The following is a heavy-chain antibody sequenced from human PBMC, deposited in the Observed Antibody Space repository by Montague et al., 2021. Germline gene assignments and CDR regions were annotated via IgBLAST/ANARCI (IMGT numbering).Heavy chain of an antibody. CDR1: GFTFDDYA. CDR3: AKDETRGYSYGTPDY. V-gene: IGHV3-9*01. J-gene: IGHJ4*02. D-gene: IGHD5-18*01. CDR2: ISWNSGNI. Sequence: SLRLSCAASGFTFDDYAVHWVRQAPGKGLEWVSGISWNSGNIGYADSVKGRFTISRDNAKNSLYLQMNSLRAEGTALYYCAKDETRGYSYGTPDYWGQGTRVTVSS.